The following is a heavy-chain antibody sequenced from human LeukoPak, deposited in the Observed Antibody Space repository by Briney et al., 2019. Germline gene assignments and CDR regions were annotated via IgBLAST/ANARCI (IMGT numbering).Heavy chain of an antibody. CDR2: INHSGST. J-gene: IGHJ3*02. Sequence: ASETLSLTCAVYGGSFSGYYWSWIRQPPGKGLEWIGEINHSGSTNYNPSLKSRVTISVDTSKNQSSLKLSSVTAADTAVYYCARRSDAFDIWGQGTMVTVSS. CDR1: GGSFSGYY. V-gene: IGHV4-34*01. CDR3: ARRSDAFDI.